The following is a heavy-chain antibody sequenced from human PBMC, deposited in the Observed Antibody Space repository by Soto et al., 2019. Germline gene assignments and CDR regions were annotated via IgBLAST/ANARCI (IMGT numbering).Heavy chain of an antibody. V-gene: IGHV4-59*08. Sequence: SETLSLTCTVSGGSISSYYWSWIRQPPGKGLEWIGYIYYSGSTNYNPSLKSRVTISVDTSKNQFSLKLSSVTAADTAVYYCARSSAEYYDFWSGYYGRFDYWGQGTLVTVSS. J-gene: IGHJ4*02. D-gene: IGHD3-3*01. CDR3: ARSSAEYYDFWSGYYGRFDY. CDR2: IYYSGST. CDR1: GGSISSYY.